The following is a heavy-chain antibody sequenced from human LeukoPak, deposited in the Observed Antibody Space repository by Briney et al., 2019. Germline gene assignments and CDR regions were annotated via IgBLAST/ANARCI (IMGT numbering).Heavy chain of an antibody. V-gene: IGHV3-64D*09. CDR1: GCTFSSYA. CDR3: VHDYGDYVFDY. Sequence: GGSLRLTCSASGCTFSSYAMHWVRQAPGKGLEYVSAISSNGGSTYYADSVKGRFTISRDNSKNTLYLQMSSLRAEDTAVYYCVHDYGDYVFDYWGQGTLVTVSS. CDR2: ISSNGGST. D-gene: IGHD4-17*01. J-gene: IGHJ4*02.